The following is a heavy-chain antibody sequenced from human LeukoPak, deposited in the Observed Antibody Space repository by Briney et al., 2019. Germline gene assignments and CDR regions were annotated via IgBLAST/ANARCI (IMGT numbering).Heavy chain of an antibody. V-gene: IGHV3-13*01. D-gene: IGHD6-19*01. Sequence: GGSLRLSCAASGFTFIDYDRHWVRQAIGKGLEGVSAIGIRGDTHYSGSVKGRFTISRENAESSLYLQMNSLRAEDTAVYYCARGGIQVSGIDEFDYWGQGTLVTVSS. CDR2: IGIRGDT. CDR3: ARGGIQVSGIDEFDY. CDR1: GFTFIDYD. J-gene: IGHJ4*02.